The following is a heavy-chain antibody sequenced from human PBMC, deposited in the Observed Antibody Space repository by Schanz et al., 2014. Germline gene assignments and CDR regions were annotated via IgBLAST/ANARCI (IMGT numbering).Heavy chain of an antibody. Sequence: PGGSLRLSCTASGFAFGSCAMSWVRQAPGKGLYWVSAISGSGDSTYYADSVKGRFSISRDNAKNTWYLQMNRLRAEDKAVYYCAKDSGRWWRFYSDSSGYYYEPAGSLARRSSETIMDV. CDR1: GFAFGSCA. CDR2: ISGSGDST. D-gene: IGHD3-22*01. CDR3: AKDSGRWWRFYSDSSGYYYEPAGSLARRSSETIMDV. J-gene: IGHJ6*03. V-gene: IGHV3-23*01.